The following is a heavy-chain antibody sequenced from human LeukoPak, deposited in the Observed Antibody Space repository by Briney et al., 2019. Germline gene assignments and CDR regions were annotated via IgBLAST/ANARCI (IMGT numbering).Heavy chain of an antibody. Sequence: GGSLRLSCAASGFTFRSYWMHWVRQAPGKGLVWVSRIDSDGSSTSYADSVKGRFTISRDNSKNTLYLQMNSLRAEDTAIYYCARVATIAPAAHADYWGQGTLVTVSS. CDR1: GFTFRSYW. J-gene: IGHJ4*02. D-gene: IGHD6-13*01. CDR2: IDSDGSST. V-gene: IGHV3-74*01. CDR3: ARVATIAPAAHADY.